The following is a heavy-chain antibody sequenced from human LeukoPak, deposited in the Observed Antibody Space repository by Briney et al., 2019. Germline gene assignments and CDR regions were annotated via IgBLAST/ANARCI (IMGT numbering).Heavy chain of an antibody. D-gene: IGHD3-9*01. Sequence: ASVKVSCKASGYTFTSYDINWVRQATGQGLEWMGWMNPNSGNTGYAQKFQGRVTMTRNTSISTAYMELSSLRSEDTAVYYCARAPLSVLRYFDWLHGPIGYWGQGTLVTVSS. CDR1: GYTFTSYD. V-gene: IGHV1-8*01. J-gene: IGHJ4*02. CDR2: MNPNSGNT. CDR3: ARAPLSVLRYFDWLHGPIGY.